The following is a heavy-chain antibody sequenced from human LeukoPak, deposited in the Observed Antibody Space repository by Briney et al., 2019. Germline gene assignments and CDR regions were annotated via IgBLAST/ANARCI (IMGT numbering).Heavy chain of an antibody. CDR1: GGSFSGYY. V-gene: IGHV4-39*01. D-gene: IGHD3-22*01. Sequence: SETLSLTCAVYGGSFSGYYWGWIRQPPGKGLEWIGSIYYSGSTYYNPSLKSRVTISVDTSKNQFSLKLSSVTAADTAVYYCASQDYYDSSGYGDYWGQGTLVTVSS. CDR3: ASQDYYDSSGYGDY. J-gene: IGHJ4*02. CDR2: IYYSGST.